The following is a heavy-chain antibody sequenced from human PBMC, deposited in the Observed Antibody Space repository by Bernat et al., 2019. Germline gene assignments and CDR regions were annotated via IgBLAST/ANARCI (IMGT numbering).Heavy chain of an antibody. Sequence: DVQLVESGGGLVQPGGPLRLSCAASGFTFSHYWMSWVRQAPGKGLEWVANIKEDGSEKYYVDSVKGRFTISRDNAKNSLYLQMNSVRAEDTAVYFCARDNYDTSPLDYWGQGTLVSVSS. CDR3: ARDNYDTSPLDY. CDR1: GFTFSHYW. J-gene: IGHJ4*02. CDR2: IKEDGSEK. D-gene: IGHD3-22*01. V-gene: IGHV3-7*01.